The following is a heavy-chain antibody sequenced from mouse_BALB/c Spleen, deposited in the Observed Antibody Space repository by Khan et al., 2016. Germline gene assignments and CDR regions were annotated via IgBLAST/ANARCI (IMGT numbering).Heavy chain of an antibody. D-gene: IGHD2-1*01. J-gene: IGHJ3*01. V-gene: IGHV2-9*02. CDR2: VWAGGTT. CDR1: GFSLTSYG. Sequence: VQLLESGPGLVAPSQSLSITCTVSGFSLTSYGVHWVRQPPGKGLEWLGVVWAGGTTNYNSALMSRRSISKDNSKRQVFLKMNSLQTDATAMYYGAMDGDYYGNSWFAYWGQGTMVTVSA. CDR3: AMDGDYYGNSWFAY.